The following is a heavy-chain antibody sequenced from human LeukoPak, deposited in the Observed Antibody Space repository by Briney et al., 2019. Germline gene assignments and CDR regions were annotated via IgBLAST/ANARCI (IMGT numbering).Heavy chain of an antibody. Sequence: TSETLSLTCTVSGGSISSSSYYWGWIRHPPGKGLEWIGSIYYSGSTYYNPSLKSRVTISVDTSKNQFSLKLSSVTAADTAVYYCARTYYYDKDWFDPWGQGTLVTVSS. CDR2: IYYSGST. CDR3: ARTYYYDKDWFDP. D-gene: IGHD3-22*01. V-gene: IGHV4-39*01. J-gene: IGHJ5*02. CDR1: GGSISSSSYY.